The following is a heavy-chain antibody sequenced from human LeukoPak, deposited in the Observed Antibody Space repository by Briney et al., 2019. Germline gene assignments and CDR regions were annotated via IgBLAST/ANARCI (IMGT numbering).Heavy chain of an antibody. CDR3: ARGTAATAGIDY. CDR1: GFNFSTYW. D-gene: IGHD6-13*01. V-gene: IGHV3-74*01. CDR2: INTDGSAT. J-gene: IGHJ4*02. Sequence: GGSLRLSCAGSGFNFSTYWIHWVRPAPGKGLVGVSLINTDGSATTYGDSAKGRFTVSRDNDKNSLFLEMNSLRVEDTAVYYCARGTAATAGIDYWGQGTLVTVSS.